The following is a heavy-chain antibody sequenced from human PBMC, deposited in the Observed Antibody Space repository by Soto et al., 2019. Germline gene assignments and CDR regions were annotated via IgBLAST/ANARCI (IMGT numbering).Heavy chain of an antibody. J-gene: IGHJ4*02. V-gene: IGHV4-31*03. CDR3: ARARGYSYGYVFDY. Sequence: SETLSLTCTVSGGSICSGGYYWSWIRQHPGKGLERIGYIYYSGSTYYNPSLKSRVTISVDTSKNQFSLKLSSVTAADTAVYYCARARGYSYGYVFDYWGQGTLVTVSS. CDR2: IYYSGST. CDR1: GGSICSGGYY. D-gene: IGHD5-18*01.